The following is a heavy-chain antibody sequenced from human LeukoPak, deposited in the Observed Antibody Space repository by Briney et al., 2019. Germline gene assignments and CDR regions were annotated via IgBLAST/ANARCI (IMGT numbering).Heavy chain of an antibody. Sequence: PAETLTLTCTVSGCSISSYYWSWIRQPPGKGLEWIGYIYYSGSTNYNPSLKSRVTISVDTSKNQFSLQLSSVTAADTAVYYCARFSRLIDYWRQGTLVSVPS. V-gene: IGHV4-59*01. D-gene: IGHD2-21*01. CDR1: GCSISSYY. CDR2: IYYSGST. CDR3: ARFSRLIDY. J-gene: IGHJ4*02.